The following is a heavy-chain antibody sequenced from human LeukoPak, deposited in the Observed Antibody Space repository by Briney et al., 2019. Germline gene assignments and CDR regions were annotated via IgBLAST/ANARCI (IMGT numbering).Heavy chain of an antibody. J-gene: IGHJ3*02. V-gene: IGHV3-23*01. CDR1: GFTFSSYG. CDR3: ASSIVGATLSAFDI. Sequence: GGSLRLSCAASGFTFSSYGMSWVRQAPGKGLEWVSVISGSGGSTYYADSVKGRFTISRDNSKNTLYLQMNSLRAEDTALYYCASSIVGATLSAFDIWGQGTMVTVSS. CDR2: ISGSGGST. D-gene: IGHD1-26*01.